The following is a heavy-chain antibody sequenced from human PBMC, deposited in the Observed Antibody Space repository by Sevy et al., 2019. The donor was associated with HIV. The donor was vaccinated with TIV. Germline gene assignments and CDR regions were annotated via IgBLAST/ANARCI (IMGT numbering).Heavy chain of an antibody. D-gene: IGHD3-9*01. Sequence: GGSLRLSCAASGFTFSSYGMHWVRQAPGKGLEWVAVISYDGSNKYYADSVKGRFTISRDNSKNTLYLQMNGLRAEDTAVYYCAKRYFDFYGMDVWGQGTTVTVSS. CDR1: GFTFSSYG. CDR2: ISYDGSNK. J-gene: IGHJ6*02. CDR3: AKRYFDFYGMDV. V-gene: IGHV3-30*18.